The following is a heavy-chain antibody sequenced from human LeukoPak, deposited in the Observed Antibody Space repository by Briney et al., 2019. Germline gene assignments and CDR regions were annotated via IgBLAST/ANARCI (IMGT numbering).Heavy chain of an antibody. V-gene: IGHV3-30*04. CDR3: ARASGSYLYYLDY. D-gene: IGHD1-26*01. J-gene: IGHJ4*02. Sequence: PGRSLRLSCAASGFTFSSYAMHWVRQAPGKGPEWVAVISYDGSNKYYADSVKGRFTISRDNSKNTLYLQMNSLRAEDTAVYYCARASGSYLYYLDYWGQGTLVTVSS. CDR1: GFTFSSYA. CDR2: ISYDGSNK.